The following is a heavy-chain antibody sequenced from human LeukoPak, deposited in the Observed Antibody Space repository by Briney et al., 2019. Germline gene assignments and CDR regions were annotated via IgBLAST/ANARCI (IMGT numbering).Heavy chain of an antibody. CDR3: ARAYTSWSFDY. J-gene: IGHJ4*02. Sequence: PSETLSLTCTVSGVSISTYYWSWIRQPPGKGLEWIGYIYYSGNTNYNPSLKSRVTISVDTSKNQFSLKLSSVTAADTAVYYCARAYTSWSFDYWGQGTLVTVSS. D-gene: IGHD2-2*02. CDR2: IYYSGNT. CDR1: GVSISTYY. V-gene: IGHV4-59*01.